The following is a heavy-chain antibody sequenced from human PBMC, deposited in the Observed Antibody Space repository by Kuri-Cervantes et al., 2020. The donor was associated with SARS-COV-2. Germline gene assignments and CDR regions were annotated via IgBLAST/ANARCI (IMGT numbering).Heavy chain of an antibody. Sequence: ESLKISCAVYGGTSSGYYWSWIRQPPGKGLEWIGETNHSGSTNYNPSLKSRVTISVDTSKNQFSLKLSSVTAADTAVYYCARGGRIAVAGILLPLYYYGMDVWGQGTTVTVSS. CDR2: TNHSGST. CDR1: GGTSSGYY. J-gene: IGHJ6*02. V-gene: IGHV4-34*01. D-gene: IGHD6-19*01. CDR3: ARGGRIAVAGILLPLYYYGMDV.